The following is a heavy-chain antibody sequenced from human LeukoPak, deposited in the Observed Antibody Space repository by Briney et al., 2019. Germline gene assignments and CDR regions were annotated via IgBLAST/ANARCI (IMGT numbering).Heavy chain of an antibody. Sequence: ASVKVSCKASGYTFTTYGVNWVRQALGQGLEWMGWINTNTGNPTYGQGFTGRFVFSLDTSVSTAYLQISSLKAEDTAVYYCARTYYYGSGSYRADYWGQGTLVTVSS. CDR3: ARTYYYGSGSYRADY. D-gene: IGHD3-10*01. J-gene: IGHJ4*02. V-gene: IGHV7-4-1*02. CDR2: INTNTGNP. CDR1: GYTFTTYG.